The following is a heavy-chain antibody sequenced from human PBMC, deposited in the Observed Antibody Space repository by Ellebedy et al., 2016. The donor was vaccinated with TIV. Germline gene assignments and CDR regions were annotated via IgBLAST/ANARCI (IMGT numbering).Heavy chain of an antibody. CDR3: TTDRRGSYDIPLDI. V-gene: IGHV3-15*01. J-gene: IGHJ3*02. D-gene: IGHD1-26*01. CDR2: IKSKIDGGTT. CDR1: GITFTNAW. Sequence: GGSLRLSXVASGITFTNAWMNWVRQAPGKGLEWVGLIKSKIDGGTTAYAAPVKGRFTISRDDSQHTLYLQMNSLKAVGTAVYYCTTDRRGSYDIPLDIWGQGTMVSVSS.